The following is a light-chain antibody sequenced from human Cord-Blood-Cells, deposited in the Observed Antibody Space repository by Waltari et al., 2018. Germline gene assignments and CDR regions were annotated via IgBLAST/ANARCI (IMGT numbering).Light chain of an antibody. Sequence: EIVMTQSPATLSVPPGERATLSCRASQSVSSNLAWYQQKPGQAPRLLIYGASTMATGIPARFSGSGSGTEFTLTISSLQSEDFAVYYCQQYNNWPMYTFGQGTKREIK. CDR3: QQYNNWPMYT. V-gene: IGKV3-15*01. CDR2: GAS. J-gene: IGKJ2*01. CDR1: QSVSSN.